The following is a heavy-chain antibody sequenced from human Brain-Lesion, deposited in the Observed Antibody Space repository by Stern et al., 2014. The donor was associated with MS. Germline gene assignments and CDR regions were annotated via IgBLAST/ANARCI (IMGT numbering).Heavy chain of an antibody. CDR2: VNNDGRRT. CDR1: AFTFSNYW. V-gene: IGHV3-74*01. J-gene: IGHJ5*01. CDR3: ARGERWFDS. Sequence: EVQLVESGGGLVQPGGSLRLSCAASAFTFSNYWMHWVRQAPGKGPVWVSRVNNDGRRTSYADSVKGRFTMSRDNAKNTLYLQMNSLRVEDTAIYYCARGERWFDSWGQGTLVTVSS.